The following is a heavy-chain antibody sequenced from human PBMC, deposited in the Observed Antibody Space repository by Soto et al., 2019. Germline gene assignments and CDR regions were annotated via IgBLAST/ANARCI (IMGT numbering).Heavy chain of an antibody. CDR3: ARGGGADAFDI. D-gene: IGHD3-10*01. CDR1: GCSISSGGYA. CDR2: IYHSGST. V-gene: IGHV4-30-2*01. J-gene: IGHJ3*02. Sequence: SETLSLSCAVSGCSISSGGYAWRWIRQPPGKGLEWIGYIYHSGSTYYNPSLKSRVTISVDRSKNQFSLKLSSVTAADTAVYYCARGGGADAFDIWGQGTMVTVSS.